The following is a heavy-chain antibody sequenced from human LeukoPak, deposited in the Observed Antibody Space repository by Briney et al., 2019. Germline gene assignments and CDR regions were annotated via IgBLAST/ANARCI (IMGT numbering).Heavy chain of an antibody. V-gene: IGHV1-8*01. Sequence: ASVKVSCKASGYTFTSYDINWVRQATGQGLEWMGWMNPNSGNTGYAQKFQGRVTMTRNTSISTAYMEPSSLRSEDTAVYYCARGFEYSSSSILWGQGTLVTVSS. CDR1: GYTFTSYD. CDR2: MNPNSGNT. CDR3: ARGFEYSSSSIL. J-gene: IGHJ4*02. D-gene: IGHD6-6*01.